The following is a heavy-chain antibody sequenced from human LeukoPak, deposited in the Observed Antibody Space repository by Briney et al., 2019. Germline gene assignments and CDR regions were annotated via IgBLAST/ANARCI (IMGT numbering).Heavy chain of an antibody. Sequence: PGGSLRLSCAASGFTFSSYGMSWVRQAPGKGLEWVSAISGSGGSTYYADSVKGRFTISRDNSKNTLYLQMNSLRAEDTAVYYCAKVYYGGNSGGDYWGQGTLVTVSS. D-gene: IGHD4-23*01. J-gene: IGHJ4*02. CDR2: ISGSGGST. CDR3: AKVYYGGNSGGDY. V-gene: IGHV3-23*01. CDR1: GFTFSSYG.